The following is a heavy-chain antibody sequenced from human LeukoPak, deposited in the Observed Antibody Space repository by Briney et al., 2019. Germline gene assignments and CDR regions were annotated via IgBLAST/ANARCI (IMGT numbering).Heavy chain of an antibody. D-gene: IGHD2-2*01. CDR3: ARGLGLQYANNWFDP. Sequence: GGSLRLSCAAPGFTFSSYEMNWVRQAPGKGLERVSYISSSGSTIYYADSVKGRFTISRDNAKNSLYLQMNSLRAEDTAVYYCARGLGLQYANNWFDPWGQGTLVTVSS. CDR2: ISSSGSTI. V-gene: IGHV3-48*03. CDR1: GFTFSSYE. J-gene: IGHJ5*02.